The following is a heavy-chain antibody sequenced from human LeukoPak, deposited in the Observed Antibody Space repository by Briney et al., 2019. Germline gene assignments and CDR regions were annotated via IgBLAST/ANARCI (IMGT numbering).Heavy chain of an antibody. V-gene: IGHV4-61*08. J-gene: IGHJ4*02. Sequence: SETLSLNCTVSGGSISSGDYYWSWIRQPPGKGLEWIGYIYYSGVTNYNPSLKSRVTISVDTSKNQFSLSLSSVTAADTAVYYCASAGYSSSWLFDNWGQGTLVTVSS. D-gene: IGHD6-13*01. CDR2: IYYSGVT. CDR3: ASAGYSSSWLFDN. CDR1: GGSISSGDYY.